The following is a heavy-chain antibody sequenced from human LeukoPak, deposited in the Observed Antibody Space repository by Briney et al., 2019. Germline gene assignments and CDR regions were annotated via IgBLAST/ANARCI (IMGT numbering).Heavy chain of an antibody. Sequence: SVKVSCKASGGTFSSYAISWVRQAPGQGLEWMGGIIPIFGTANYAQKFQGRVTITTDESTGTAYMELSSLRSEDTAVYYCARGTTTGNYYYYMDVWGKGTTVTVSS. CDR3: ARGTTTGNYYYYMDV. D-gene: IGHD4-17*01. J-gene: IGHJ6*03. V-gene: IGHV1-69*05. CDR2: IIPIFGTA. CDR1: GGTFSSYA.